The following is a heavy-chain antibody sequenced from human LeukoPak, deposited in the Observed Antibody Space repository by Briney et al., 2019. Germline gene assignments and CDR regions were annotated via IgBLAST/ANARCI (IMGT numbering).Heavy chain of an antibody. Sequence: SETLSLTCAVYGGSFSGYYCSWIRQPPGKGLEWIGEINHSGSTNYNPSLKSRVTISVDTSKNQFSLKLSSVAAADTAVYYCARDRYYDFWSGYYRGSWFDPWGQGTLVTVSS. J-gene: IGHJ5*02. CDR3: ARDRYYDFWSGYYRGSWFDP. CDR2: INHSGST. CDR1: GGSFSGYY. V-gene: IGHV4-34*01. D-gene: IGHD3-3*01.